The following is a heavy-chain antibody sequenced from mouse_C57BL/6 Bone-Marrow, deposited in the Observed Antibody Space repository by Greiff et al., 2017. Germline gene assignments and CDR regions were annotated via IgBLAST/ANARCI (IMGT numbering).Heavy chain of an antibody. CDR3: ARHGDYYGSSYLYFDV. V-gene: IGHV5-6*01. CDR1: GFTFSSYG. D-gene: IGHD1-1*01. CDR2: ISSGGSYT. Sequence: EVHLVESGRDLVKTGGSLQLSCAASGFTFSSYGMSWVRQTPDQRLGWVATISSGGSYTYYPDRVKGRFTISRDNAKNTLYLQMSSLKSEYTAMYYCARHGDYYGSSYLYFDVWGTGTTDSGSS. J-gene: IGHJ1*03.